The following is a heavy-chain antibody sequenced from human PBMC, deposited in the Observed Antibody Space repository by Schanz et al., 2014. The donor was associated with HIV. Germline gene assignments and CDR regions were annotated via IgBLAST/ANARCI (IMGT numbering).Heavy chain of an antibody. Sequence: EVQLVETGGGLIQPGGSLRLSCAVSGFTISSNYMSWVRQAPGKGLEWVSVVYIGDSTFYANSVKGRFTISRDDSKNTLYLHMNNLRAEDTAVYYCALSRPSGYGGSWYFDLWGRGTLVAVSS. CDR2: VYIGDST. CDR1: GFTISSNY. J-gene: IGHJ2*01. CDR3: ALSRPSGYGGSWYFDL. V-gene: IGHV3-53*02. D-gene: IGHD2-15*01.